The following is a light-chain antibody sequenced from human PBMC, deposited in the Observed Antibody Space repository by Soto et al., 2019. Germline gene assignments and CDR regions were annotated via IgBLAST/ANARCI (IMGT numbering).Light chain of an antibody. CDR3: KLDYT. J-gene: IGKJ2*01. CDR1: QSVSSSY. CDR2: GAS. Sequence: EIVLTQSPGTLSLSPGERATLSCRASQSVSSSYLAWYQQKPVQAPRLLIYGASSRATGIPDRFSGSGSGTDFILTISRLAPEDFAVYYCKLDYTFGQGTKLEIK. V-gene: IGKV3-20*01.